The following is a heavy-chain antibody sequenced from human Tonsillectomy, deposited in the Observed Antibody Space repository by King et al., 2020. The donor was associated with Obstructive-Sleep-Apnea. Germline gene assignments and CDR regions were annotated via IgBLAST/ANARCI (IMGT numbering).Heavy chain of an antibody. Sequence: VQLVESGGGVVQPGRSLRLSCAASGFTFSTYALHWVRQAPGKGLEWVAVISYDGGNKYYADSVKGRFTISRDNSKKTLYLQMNSLRAEDTAVYYCARGLHYYDSSGYSYYFDYWGQGTLVTVSS. J-gene: IGHJ4*02. CDR2: ISYDGGNK. V-gene: IGHV3-30*04. CDR3: ARGLHYYDSSGYSYYFDY. D-gene: IGHD3-22*01. CDR1: GFTFSTYA.